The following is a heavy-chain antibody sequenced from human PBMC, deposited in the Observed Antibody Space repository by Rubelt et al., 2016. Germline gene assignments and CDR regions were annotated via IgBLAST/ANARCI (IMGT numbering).Heavy chain of an antibody. V-gene: IGHV1-69*10. CDR2: IIPILGIT. D-gene: IGHD2-21*02. Sequence: QVQLVQSGAEVKKPGASVKVSCKASGYTFTSYYIHWVRQAPGQGLEWMGGIIPILGITDYAQKFQGRVTITTDKSTSTAYMGLSSRRSEETAVYYCARSVSVTDRHGSEIHYYFDYGGQGTLVTVSS. CDR1: GYTFTSYY. J-gene: IGHJ4*02. CDR3: ARSVSVTDRHGSEIHYYFDY.